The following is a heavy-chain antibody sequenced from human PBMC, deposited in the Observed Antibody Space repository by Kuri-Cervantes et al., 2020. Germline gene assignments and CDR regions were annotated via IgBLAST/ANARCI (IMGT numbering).Heavy chain of an antibody. V-gene: IGHV4-4*07. Sequence: SETLSLTCTVSGGSISSYYWSWIRQPAGKGLEWIGRIYTSGSTNYNPSLKSQVTISVDASKNQFSLKLSSVTAADTAVYYCAREPYQRGSKQQLLRTKWYFDLWGRGTRVTVSS. CDR3: AREPYQRGSKQQLLRTKWYFDL. CDR1: GGSISSYY. J-gene: IGHJ2*01. CDR2: IYTSGST. D-gene: IGHD6-13*01.